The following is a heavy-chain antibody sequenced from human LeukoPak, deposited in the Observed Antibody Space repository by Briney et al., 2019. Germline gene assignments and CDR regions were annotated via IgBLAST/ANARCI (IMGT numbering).Heavy chain of an antibody. D-gene: IGHD5-18*01. Sequence: PSVTLSFTCTGSGGSISSSSYYWGWIRQPPGKGLEWIGSIYYSGSTYYNPSLKSRVTISVDTSKNQFSLKLSSVTAADTAVYYCASYSYGYKECDYWGQRTLVTVSS. V-gene: IGHV4-39*07. J-gene: IGHJ4*02. CDR1: GGSISSSSYY. CDR3: ASYSYGYKECDY. CDR2: IYYSGST.